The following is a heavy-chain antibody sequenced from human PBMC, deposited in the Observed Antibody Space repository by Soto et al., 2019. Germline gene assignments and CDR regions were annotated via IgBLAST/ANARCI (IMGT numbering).Heavy chain of an antibody. CDR3: ARDDVLCDGCRCYGVPLDG. D-gene: IGHD2-15*01. V-gene: IGHV3-66*01. Sequence: EVQLVESGGGLVQPGGSLRLSCAASGFTVSSKYMSWVRQAPGKGLEWVSLIQSGGPTYYADSVKGRFTISRDTSENTVHLQMDSLRAEDTAVYYCARDDVLCDGCRCYGVPLDGWGNGTTVTVSS. CDR2: IQSGGPT. J-gene: IGHJ6*04. CDR1: GFTVSSKY.